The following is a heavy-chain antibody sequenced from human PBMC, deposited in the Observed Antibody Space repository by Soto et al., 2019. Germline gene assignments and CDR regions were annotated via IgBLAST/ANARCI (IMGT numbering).Heavy chain of an antibody. J-gene: IGHJ4*02. CDR2: VFHTGNT. D-gene: IGHD7-27*01. CDR3: ARKAWVRFDY. Sequence: KTSETLSLTCAVSGDSTTRSVWWTWVRQPPGKGLEWIGEVFHTGNTNYNPSLKSRVTMSVDKSTNEFSLKVTSVTAADTAIYYCARKAWVRFDYWGQGALVTVSS. CDR1: GDSTTRSVW. V-gene: IGHV4-4*02.